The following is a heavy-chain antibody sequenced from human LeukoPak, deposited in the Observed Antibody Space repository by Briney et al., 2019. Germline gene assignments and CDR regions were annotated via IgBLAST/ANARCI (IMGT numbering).Heavy chain of an antibody. J-gene: IGHJ4*02. CDR3: ARDGERYSYGFDY. D-gene: IGHD5-18*01. Sequence: PSQTLSLTCTVSGGSISSGGYYWSWIRQHPGQGLEWIGYIYYSGSTYYNPSLKSRVTISVDTSKNQFSLKLSSVTAADTAVYYCARDGERYSYGFDYWGQGTLVTVSS. V-gene: IGHV4-31*03. CDR1: GGSISSGGYY. CDR2: IYYSGST.